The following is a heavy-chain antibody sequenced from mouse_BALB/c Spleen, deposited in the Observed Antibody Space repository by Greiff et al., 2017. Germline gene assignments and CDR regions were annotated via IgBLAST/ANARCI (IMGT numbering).Heavy chain of an antibody. D-gene: IGHD2-10*02. CDR2: IWAGGST. J-gene: IGHJ1*01. CDR3: ARYGNYEYFDV. CDR1: GFSLTSYG. V-gene: IGHV2-9*02. Sequence: VQRVESGPGLVAPSQSLSITCTVSGFSLTSYGVHWVRQPPGKGLEWLGVIWAGGSTNYNSALMSRLSISKDNSKSQVFLKMNSLQTDDTAMYYCARYGNYEYFDVWGAGTTVTVSS.